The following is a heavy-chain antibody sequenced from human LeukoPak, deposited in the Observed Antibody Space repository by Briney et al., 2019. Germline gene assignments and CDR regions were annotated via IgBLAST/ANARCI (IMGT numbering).Heavy chain of an antibody. V-gene: IGHV1-2*02. CDR2: IDPNTGDT. J-gene: IGHJ6*02. CDR3: AKTRGHRGRTMCYKGMDV. Sequence: ASVKVSCKASGYLFTAYYLQWVRQAPGQGLEWMGWIDPNTGDTDYSQKFHGRVTMTRDTSISAAHIELSRLTFDDTAVYYCAKTRGHRGRTMCYKGMDVWGQGTTVTVSS. D-gene: IGHD2-2*02. CDR1: GYLFTAYY.